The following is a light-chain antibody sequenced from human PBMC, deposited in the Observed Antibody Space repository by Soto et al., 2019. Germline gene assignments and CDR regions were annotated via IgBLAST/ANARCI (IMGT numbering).Light chain of an antibody. V-gene: IGKV1-5*03. CDR1: QSISSW. CDR2: KAS. CDR3: QQYNSASPET. Sequence: DIQMTQSPSTLSASVGDRVTITCRSSQSISSWLAWYQQKPGKAPKLLIYKASSLESGVPSRFSGSGSGTEFTLTISSLQPDDFATHYCQQYNSASPETFCQGTKVDIK. J-gene: IGKJ1*01.